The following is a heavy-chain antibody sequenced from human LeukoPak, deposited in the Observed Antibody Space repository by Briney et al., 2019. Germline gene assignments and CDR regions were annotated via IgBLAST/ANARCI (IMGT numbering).Heavy chain of an antibody. J-gene: IGHJ3*02. V-gene: IGHV3-11*06. D-gene: IGHD3-16*01. CDR1: GFSFSDFY. CDR2: ISSSSDYI. CDR3: ARTLWPYDAFDI. Sequence: GGSLRVSCVASGFSFSDFYMSWIRQAPGKGLEWVSYISSSSDYINYADSVKGRFTISRDNAKNSLYLQMNSLRAGDTAVYYCARTLWPYDAFDIWGQGTIVTVTS.